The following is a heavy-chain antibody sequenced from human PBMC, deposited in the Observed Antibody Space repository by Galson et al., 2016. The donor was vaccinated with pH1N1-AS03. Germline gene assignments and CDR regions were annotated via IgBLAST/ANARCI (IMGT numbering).Heavy chain of an antibody. CDR2: ISGTGGSP. D-gene: IGHD1-1*01. Sequence: SLRLSCAASGFTFSDYAMGWVRQAPGKGLEWLAEISGTGGSPFYADSVKGRVPISRDNSKNTVYLQMTSLSAEDTAVYYCATNALKERVDYLGQGTLVTVSS. J-gene: IGHJ4*02. CDR3: ATNALKERVDY. V-gene: IGHV3-23*01. CDR1: GFTFSDYA.